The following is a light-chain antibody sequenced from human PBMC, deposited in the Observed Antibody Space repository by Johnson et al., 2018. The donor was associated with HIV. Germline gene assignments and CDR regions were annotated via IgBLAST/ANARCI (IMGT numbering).Light chain of an antibody. J-gene: IGLJ1*01. CDR3: GTGDSSLSVNV. V-gene: IGLV1-51*02. CDR2: ENN. CDR1: SSNVGNNY. Sequence: QSVLTQPPSVSAAPGQKVTISCSGSSSNVGNNYVSWYQCLPGTAPKLLIYENNKRPSGVPDRFSGSKSGTSATLDITGLQSGDEADYYCGTGDSSLSVNVFGPGTQVTVL.